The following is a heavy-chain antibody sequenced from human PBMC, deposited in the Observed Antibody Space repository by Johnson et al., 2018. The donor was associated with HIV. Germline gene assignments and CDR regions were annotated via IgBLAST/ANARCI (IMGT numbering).Heavy chain of an antibody. CDR1: GFTFKDYY. Sequence: QVQLVESGGGLVKPGGSLRLSCAASGFTFKDYYMNWVRQTPGKGLEWVSHISSSGSTKYYADSGKGRFTISRDNAKNLLYLQMNSLRAGDTAVYYCARSRERGDAFDIWGQGTMVTVSS. D-gene: IGHD1-26*01. CDR2: ISSSGSTK. J-gene: IGHJ3*02. CDR3: ARSRERGDAFDI. V-gene: IGHV3-11*04.